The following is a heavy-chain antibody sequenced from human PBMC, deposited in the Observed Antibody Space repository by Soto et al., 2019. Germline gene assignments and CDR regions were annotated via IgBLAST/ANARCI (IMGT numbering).Heavy chain of an antibody. D-gene: IGHD6-13*01. CDR3: ARDTRHSSRAGMDV. V-gene: IGHV4-59*01. Sequence: SETLSLTCAVSGASITHYYWNWIRQSPGKGLEWIGSFSSTGSTNYNPSLRSRVTISVDTSKNQFSLTLSSVTAADTAVYYCARDTRHSSRAGMDVWGQGTTVTVSS. CDR1: GASITHYY. J-gene: IGHJ6*02. CDR2: FSSTGST.